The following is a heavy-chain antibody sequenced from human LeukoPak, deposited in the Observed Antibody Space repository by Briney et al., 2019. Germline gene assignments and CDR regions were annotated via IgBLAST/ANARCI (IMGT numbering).Heavy chain of an antibody. CDR2: INSDGINT. J-gene: IGHJ5*02. CDR1: GFTFSNYW. CDR3: ARDLGQYYDTSDNWFDP. V-gene: IGHV3-74*01. Sequence: GGSLTLSCAASGFTFSNYWMHWVRQAPGKGLVWVSRINSDGINTSYADSVKGRFTISRDNAKNTLNLQMNSLRAEDTAVYYCARDLGQYYDTSDNWFDPWGQGTLVTVSS. D-gene: IGHD3-22*01.